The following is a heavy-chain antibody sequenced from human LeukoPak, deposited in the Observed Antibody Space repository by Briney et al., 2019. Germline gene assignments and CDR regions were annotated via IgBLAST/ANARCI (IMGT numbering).Heavy chain of an antibody. CDR2: IYTSGST. CDR3: ARGVVGSYSSSNWFDP. V-gene: IGHV4-4*07. D-gene: IGHD6-6*01. J-gene: IGHJ5*02. Sequence: SETLSLTCTVSGGSISSYYWSWILQPAGKGLEWIGRIYTSGSTNYNPSLKSRVTMSVDTSKNQFSLKLSSVTAADTAVYYCARGVVGSYSSSNWFDPWGQGTLVTVSS. CDR1: GGSISSYY.